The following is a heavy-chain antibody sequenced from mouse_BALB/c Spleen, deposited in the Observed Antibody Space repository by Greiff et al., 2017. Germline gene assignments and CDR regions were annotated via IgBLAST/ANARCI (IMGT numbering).Heavy chain of an antibody. J-gene: IGHJ2*01. CDR2: IDPENGDT. CDR3: NAYYDYGYFDY. D-gene: IGHD2-4*01. CDR1: GFNIKDYY. V-gene: IGHV14-4*02. Sequence: VQLQQSGAELVRSGASVKLSCTASGFNIKDYYMHWVKQRPEQGLEWIGWIDPENGDTEYAPKFQGKATMTADTSSNTAYLQLSSLTSEDTAVYYCNAYYDYGYFDYWGQGTTLTVSS.